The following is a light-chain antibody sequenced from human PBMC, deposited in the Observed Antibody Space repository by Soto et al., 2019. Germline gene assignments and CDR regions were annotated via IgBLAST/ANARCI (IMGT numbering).Light chain of an antibody. J-gene: IGLJ1*01. CDR1: SNDVGGYNY. Sequence: QSALTQPASVSGSPGQSITISCTGTSNDVGGYNYVSWYQQHPGKAPKLMIYEVSYRPSGVSNRFSGSKSGNTASLTISGLQAEDEADYYCSSYTTSSIDVFGPGTKLTVL. V-gene: IGLV2-14*01. CDR3: SSYTTSSIDV. CDR2: EVS.